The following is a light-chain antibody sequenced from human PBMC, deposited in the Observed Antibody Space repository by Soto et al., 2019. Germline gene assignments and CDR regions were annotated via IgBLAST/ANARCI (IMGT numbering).Light chain of an antibody. CDR1: QSVSSSY. J-gene: IGKJ1*01. CDR2: GAS. V-gene: IGKV3-20*01. CDR3: QQYGSSPWT. Sequence: EIVLTQSPGTLFLSPGERATLSCRASQSVSSSYLAWYQQKPGQAPRLLIYGASSRATGIPDRFSGSGSGTDFTLTISRLEPEDFAVYYCQQYGSSPWTFGPGPKVDIK.